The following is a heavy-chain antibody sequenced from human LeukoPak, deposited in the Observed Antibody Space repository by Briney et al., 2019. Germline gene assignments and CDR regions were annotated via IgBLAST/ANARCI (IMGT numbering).Heavy chain of an antibody. Sequence: ASVKVSCKASGYTFTGNYMHWVRQAPGQGLEWMGIINPSGGSTSYAQKFQGRVTMTRDMSTSTVYMELSSLRSEDTAVYYCARDHSSSWSAYYYYYMDVWGKGTTVTVSS. V-gene: IGHV1-46*01. D-gene: IGHD6-13*01. CDR2: INPSGGST. CDR3: ARDHSSSWSAYYYYYMDV. CDR1: GYTFTGNY. J-gene: IGHJ6*03.